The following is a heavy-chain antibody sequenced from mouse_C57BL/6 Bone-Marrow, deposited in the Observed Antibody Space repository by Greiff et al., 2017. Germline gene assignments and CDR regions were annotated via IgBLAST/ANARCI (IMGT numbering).Heavy chain of an antibody. CDR2: IYPTSGRT. D-gene: IGHD4-1*01. Sequence: QVQLQQPGAELVKPGASVKMSCKASGYTFTSYWITWVKQRPGQGLEWIGDIYPTSGRTNDNEKFKSKAILTVDTSSNTAYMPLSSLTSEDSAVFYCARSGPLGRSFDYWGQGTTLTVSS. CDR1: GYTFTSYW. V-gene: IGHV1-55*01. CDR3: ARSGPLGRSFDY. J-gene: IGHJ2*01.